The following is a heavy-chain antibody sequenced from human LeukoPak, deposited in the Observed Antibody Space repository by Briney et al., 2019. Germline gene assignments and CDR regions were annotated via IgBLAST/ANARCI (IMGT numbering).Heavy chain of an antibody. V-gene: IGHV3-30*04. CDR3: ARGPMIVVDAEHTFDY. CDR2: ISYDGTDN. Sequence: GRSLRLSCAASGFTFSNYAMHWVRQAPGKGLEWMAVISYDGTDNYYVDSVKGRFTISRDNSKNTLYLQMNSLRAEDTAVYYCARGPMIVVDAEHTFDYWGQGTLVTVSS. J-gene: IGHJ4*02. CDR1: GFTFSNYA. D-gene: IGHD3-22*01.